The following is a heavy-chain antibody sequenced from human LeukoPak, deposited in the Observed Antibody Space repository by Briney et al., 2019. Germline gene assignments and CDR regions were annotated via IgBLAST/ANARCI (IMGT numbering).Heavy chain of an antibody. J-gene: IGHJ4*02. Sequence: GGSLRLSCAASGFTFDNYGMGWVRQAPGKGLEGVSAITWNGGNTYHAASVKGRFTISRDSAKNSLYLQMDSVRPEDTALYYCARDFEPGHDERYYFDYWGQGALVTVSS. CDR3: ARDFEPGHDERYYFDY. D-gene: IGHD5-12*01. CDR2: ITWNGGNT. CDR1: GFTFDNYG. V-gene: IGHV3-20*04.